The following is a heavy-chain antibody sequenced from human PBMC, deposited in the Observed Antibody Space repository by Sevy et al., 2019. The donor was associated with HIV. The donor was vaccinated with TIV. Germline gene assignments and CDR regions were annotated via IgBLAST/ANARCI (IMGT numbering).Heavy chain of an antibody. CDR1: GDSVSSNRAA. Sequence: KQSQTLSLTCVISGDSVSSNRAAWNWIRQSPSRGLEWLGRTYYRSKWYTDYAVSVKSRITINPDTSKNQVSLQLNSVTPEYTAVYYCTRGAHSLDYWGQGTLVTVSS. CDR3: TRGAHSLDY. V-gene: IGHV6-1*01. CDR2: TYYRSKWYT. J-gene: IGHJ4*02. D-gene: IGHD2-15*01.